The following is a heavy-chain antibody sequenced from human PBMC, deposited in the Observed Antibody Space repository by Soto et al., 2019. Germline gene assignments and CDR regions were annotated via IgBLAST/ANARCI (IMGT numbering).Heavy chain of an antibody. CDR2: IIPIFGTA. V-gene: IGHV1-69*12. CDR3: ARVHSSIQRFDP. D-gene: IGHD6-13*01. Sequence: QVQLVQSGAEVKKPGSSVKVSCKASGGTFSSYAISWVRQAPGQGLEWMGGIIPIFGTANYAQKFQGRVXIXAXEATSTAYMELSSLRSEDTAVYYCARVHSSIQRFDPWGQGTLVTVSS. J-gene: IGHJ5*02. CDR1: GGTFSSYA.